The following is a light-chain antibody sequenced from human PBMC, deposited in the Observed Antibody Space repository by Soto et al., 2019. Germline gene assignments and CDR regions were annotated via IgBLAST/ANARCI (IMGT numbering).Light chain of an antibody. V-gene: IGKV1-12*01. CDR2: AAS. CDR1: QGIRSW. Sequence: DIQMTQSPSSVSASVGDRVTITCRASQGIRSWLAWYQQKPGTAPKLLIYAASSLQSGVPSRLRGLGSGTDFALTVSRLLPGDFASYYGQQANSFPFTCGPGTKVDI. J-gene: IGKJ3*01. CDR3: QQANSFPFT.